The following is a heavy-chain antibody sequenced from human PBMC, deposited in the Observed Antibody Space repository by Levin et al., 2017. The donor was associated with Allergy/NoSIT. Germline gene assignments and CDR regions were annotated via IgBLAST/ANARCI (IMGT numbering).Heavy chain of an antibody. CDR3: AKAGYSSGWYGEYLQD. J-gene: IGHJ1*01. V-gene: IGHV3-30*18. D-gene: IGHD6-19*01. CDR2: ISYDGSNK. CDR1: GFTFSSYG. Sequence: SCAASGFTFSSYGMHWVRQAPGKGLEWVAVISYDGSNKYCADSVKGRFTISRDNSKDTLYLHMNSLRPDDTAVYYCAKAGYSSGWYGEYLQDWGQGTLVTVSS.